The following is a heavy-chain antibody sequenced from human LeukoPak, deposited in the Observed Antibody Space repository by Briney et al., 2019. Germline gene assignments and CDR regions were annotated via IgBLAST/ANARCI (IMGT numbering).Heavy chain of an antibody. CDR2: IDPDDSYN. V-gene: IGHV5-10-1*01. Sequence: RESLKISCQGSGYSFTNYWISWVRQMSGKGLEWMGRIDPDDSYNKDSPSFQGHVTISVDNSISTAYMQWSSLKASDTAMYYCARHAGDGGAFDIWGQGTMVSVSS. CDR1: GYSFTNYW. D-gene: IGHD3-10*01. CDR3: ARHAGDGGAFDI. J-gene: IGHJ3*02.